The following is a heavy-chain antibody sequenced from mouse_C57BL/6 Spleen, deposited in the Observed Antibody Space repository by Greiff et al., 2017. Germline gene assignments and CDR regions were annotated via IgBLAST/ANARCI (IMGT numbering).Heavy chain of an antibody. D-gene: IGHD1-1*01. J-gene: IGHJ2*01. CDR3: ARGRKITTVVEGDYFDY. CDR2: IRNKANGYTT. CDR1: GFTFTDYY. Sequence: EVQLQESGGGLVQPGGSLSLSCAASGFTFTDYYMSWVRQPPGQALEWLGFIRNKANGYTTEYSASVKGRFTISRDNSQSILYLQMNALRAEDSATYYCARGRKITTVVEGDYFDYWGQGTTLTVSS. V-gene: IGHV7-3*01.